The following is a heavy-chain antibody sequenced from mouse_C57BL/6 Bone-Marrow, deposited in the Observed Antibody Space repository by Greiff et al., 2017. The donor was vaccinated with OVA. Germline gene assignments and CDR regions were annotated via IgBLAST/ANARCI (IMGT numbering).Heavy chain of an antibody. V-gene: IGHV1-26*01. CDR2: INPNNGGT. CDR1: GYTFTDYY. CDR3: ARGSGVAY. J-gene: IGHJ3*01. Sequence: EVQLQQSGPELVKPGASVKISCKASGYTFTDYYMNWVKQSHGKSLEWIGDINPNNGGTSYNQKFKGKATLTVDKSSSTAYMELRSLTSEDSAVYYCARGSGVAYWGQGTLGTVSA.